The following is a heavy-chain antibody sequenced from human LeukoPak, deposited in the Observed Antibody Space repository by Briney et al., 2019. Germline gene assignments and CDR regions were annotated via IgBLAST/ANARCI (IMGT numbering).Heavy chain of an antibody. CDR1: GFTFNSYS. Sequence: GGSLRLSCAASGFTFNSYSVNWVRQAPGKGLEWVSSISSSSTYIYYADSVKGRFTISRDNAKNSLYLQMNSLRAEDTAVYYCARGDTAMVNRNYWGQGTLVTVSS. J-gene: IGHJ4*02. D-gene: IGHD5-18*01. CDR3: ARGDTAMVNRNY. CDR2: ISSSSTYI. V-gene: IGHV3-21*01.